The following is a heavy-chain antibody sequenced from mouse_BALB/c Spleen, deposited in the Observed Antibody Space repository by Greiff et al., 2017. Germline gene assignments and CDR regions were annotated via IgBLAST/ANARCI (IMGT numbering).Heavy chain of an antibody. D-gene: IGHD1-1*01. CDR1: GFTFSSYG. J-gene: IGHJ3*01. CDR3: ARHREADLRAWCAY. V-gene: IGHV5-6*02. Sequence: DVKLVESGGDLVKPGGSLKLSCAASGFTFSSYGMSWVRQTPDKRLEWVATISSGGSYTYYPDSVKGRFTISRDNAKNTLYLQMSSLKSEDTAMYYCARHREADLRAWCAYWGQGTLVTVSA. CDR2: ISSGGSYT.